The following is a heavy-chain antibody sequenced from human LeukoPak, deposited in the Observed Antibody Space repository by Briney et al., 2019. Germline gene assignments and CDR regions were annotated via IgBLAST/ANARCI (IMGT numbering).Heavy chain of an antibody. CDR3: ARGQNGYYSDWFDP. D-gene: IGHD3-22*01. J-gene: IGHJ5*02. Sequence: SETLSLTCAVYGGSFSGYYWSWIRQPPGKGLERIGEINHSGSTNYNPSLKSRVTISVDTSKNQFSLKLSSVTAADTAVYYCARGQNGYYSDWFDPWGQGTLVTVSS. CDR1: GGSFSGYY. CDR2: INHSGST. V-gene: IGHV4-34*01.